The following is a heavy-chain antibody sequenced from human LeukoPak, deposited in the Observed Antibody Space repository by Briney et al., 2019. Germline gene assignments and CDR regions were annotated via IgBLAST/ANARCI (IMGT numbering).Heavy chain of an antibody. CDR2: ISGYNGIT. Sequence: ASLKVSCKASGFTFTGYGISWVRQAPGQGLEWMGWISGYNGITNYAQKFQARVTMTTDTSTSTAYMELRSLRSDDTAVYYCARDSLGGSASSPLSPWGQGTLVTVSP. CDR3: ARDSLGGSASSPLSP. CDR1: GFTFTGYG. V-gene: IGHV1-18*01. J-gene: IGHJ5*02. D-gene: IGHD2-15*01.